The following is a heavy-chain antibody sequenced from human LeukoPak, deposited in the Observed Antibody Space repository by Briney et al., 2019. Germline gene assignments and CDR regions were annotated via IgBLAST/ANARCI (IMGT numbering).Heavy chain of an antibody. CDR1: GNYW. V-gene: IGHV3-74*01. D-gene: IGHD4-23*01. CDR2: ANSDGSWT. J-gene: IGHJ1*01. CDR3: APRIKYGGNMAEYFQH. Sequence: GGSLRLSCAASGNYWMHWVRQAPGKGLVWVSHANSDGSWTSHADSVKGRFTISRDNSKNTLYLQMNSLRAEDTAVYYCAPRIKYGGNMAEYFQHWGQGTLVTVSS.